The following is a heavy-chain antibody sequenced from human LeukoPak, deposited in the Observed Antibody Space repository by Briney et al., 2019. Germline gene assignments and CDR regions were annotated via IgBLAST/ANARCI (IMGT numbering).Heavy chain of an antibody. CDR3: ARDRTSVTPHYYYYYYYMDV. J-gene: IGHJ6*03. D-gene: IGHD1-26*01. V-gene: IGHV3-7*01. CDR1: EFTFSSYW. CDR2: IKQDGSEK. Sequence: PGGSLRLSCAASEFTFSSYWMSWVRQAPGKGLEWVANIKQDGSEKYYVDSVKGRLTISRDNAKNSLYLQMNSLRAEDTAVYYCARDRTSVTPHYYYYYYYMDVWGKGTTVTVSS.